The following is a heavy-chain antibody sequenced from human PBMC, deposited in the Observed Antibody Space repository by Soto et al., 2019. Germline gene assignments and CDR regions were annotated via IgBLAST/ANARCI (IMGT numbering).Heavy chain of an antibody. Sequence: GGSLRLSCAASGFTFDDYTMHWVRQAPGKGLEWVSLISWDGGSTYYADSVKGRFTISRDNSKNSLYLQMNSLRTEDTALYYCAKDLYGVHNPGYYYGMDVWGQGTTVTVSS. CDR3: AKDLYGVHNPGYYYGMDV. CDR2: ISWDGGST. J-gene: IGHJ6*02. CDR1: GFTFDDYT. D-gene: IGHD4-17*01. V-gene: IGHV3-43*01.